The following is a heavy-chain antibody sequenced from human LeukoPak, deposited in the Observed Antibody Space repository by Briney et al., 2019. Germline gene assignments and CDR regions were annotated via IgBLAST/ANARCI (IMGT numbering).Heavy chain of an antibody. CDR3: ARDTVSYGDYGGLDY. CDR2: IYYTGST. CDR1: GGSISSSSYY. D-gene: IGHD4-17*01. Sequence: SETLSLTCTVSGGSISSSSYYWGWIRQPPGKGLEWIGSIYYTGSTYYNPSLKSRVTISVDTSKNQFSLKLSSVTAADTAVYYCARDTVSYGDYGGLDYWGQGTLVTVSS. V-gene: IGHV4-39*07. J-gene: IGHJ4*02.